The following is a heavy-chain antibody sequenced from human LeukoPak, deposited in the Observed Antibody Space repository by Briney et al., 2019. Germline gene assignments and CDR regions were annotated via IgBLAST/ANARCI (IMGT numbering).Heavy chain of an antibody. CDR3: ARMEYGGNSQFDY. CDR1: GYTFTGYY. J-gene: IGHJ4*02. CDR2: INPNSGGT. D-gene: IGHD4-23*01. V-gene: IGHV1-2*02. Sequence: ASVKVSCKASGYTFTGYYMHWVRQAPGQGLEWMGWINPNSGGTNYAQKFQGRVTMTRDTSISTAYMELSRLRSDDTAVYYCARMEYGGNSQFDYWGQGTLVTVSS.